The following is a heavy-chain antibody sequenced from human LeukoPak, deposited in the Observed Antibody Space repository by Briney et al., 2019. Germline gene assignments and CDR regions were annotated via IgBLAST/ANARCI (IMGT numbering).Heavy chain of an antibody. D-gene: IGHD2-2*01. CDR3: ARDAYCSSTSCRDYYYGMDV. Sequence: ASVKVSCKASGYTFTSYGISWVRQAPGQRLEWMGWINAGNGNTKYSQKFQGRVTITRDTSASTAYMELSSLRSEDTAVYYCARDAYCSSTSCRDYYYGMDVWGQGTTVTVSS. CDR2: INAGNGNT. V-gene: IGHV1-3*01. CDR1: GYTFTSYG. J-gene: IGHJ6*02.